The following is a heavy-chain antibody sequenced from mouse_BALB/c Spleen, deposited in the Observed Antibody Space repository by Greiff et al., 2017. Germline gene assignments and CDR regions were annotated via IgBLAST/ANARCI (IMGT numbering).Heavy chain of an antibody. V-gene: IGHV5-4*02. CDR2: ISDGGSYT. CDR1: GFTFSDYY. Sequence: DVKLVESGGGLVKPGGSLKLSCAASGFTFSDYYMYWVRQTPEKRLEWVATISDGGSYTYYPDSVKGRFTISRDNAKNNLYLQMSSLKSEDTAMYYCARGGRDHYAMDYWGQGTSVTVSS. CDR3: ARGGRDHYAMDY. D-gene: IGHD3-3*01. J-gene: IGHJ4*01.